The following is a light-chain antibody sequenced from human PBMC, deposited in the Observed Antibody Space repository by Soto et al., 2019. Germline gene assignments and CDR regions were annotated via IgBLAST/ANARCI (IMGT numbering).Light chain of an antibody. CDR1: QSVSSN. Sequence: EIVMTQSTATLSVSPGERATLSCRASQSVSSNLAWYQQKPGQAPRLLIYGASTRATGIPARFSGSGSGTEFTVTISSLQSEDFAVYYCQQYNNWPPYTFGQGNKLEIK. V-gene: IGKV3-15*01. J-gene: IGKJ2*01. CDR2: GAS. CDR3: QQYNNWPPYT.